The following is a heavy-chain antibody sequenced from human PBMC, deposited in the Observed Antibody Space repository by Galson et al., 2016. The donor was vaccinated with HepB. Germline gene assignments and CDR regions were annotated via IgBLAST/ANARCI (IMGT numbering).Heavy chain of an antibody. D-gene: IGHD3-9*01. CDR1: GFTFSSYG. J-gene: IGHJ5*02. CDR3: AKDYDILTGSLVDP. V-gene: IGHV3-30*18. Sequence: SLRLSCAASGFTFSSYGMHWVRQAPGKGLERVAVISYDGSNKYYADSVKGRFTISRDNSKNTLYLQMNSLRAEDTAVYYCAKDYDILTGSLVDPWGQGTLVTVSS. CDR2: ISYDGSNK.